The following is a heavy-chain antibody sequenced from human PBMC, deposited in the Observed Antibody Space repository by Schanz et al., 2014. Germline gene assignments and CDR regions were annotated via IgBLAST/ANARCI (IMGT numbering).Heavy chain of an antibody. D-gene: IGHD3-10*01. Sequence: QVQLVESGGGVVQPGRSLRLSCAASGFTFSSYALHWVRQAPGKGLEWVAFVPFDGSQKFYADSVKGRFTISRDNSKNTVHLQMNSLRAEDTAVYYCAKQHIVRGVIYLNWFDSWGQGTLVTVSS. CDR2: VPFDGSQK. CDR3: AKQHIVRGVIYLNWFDS. J-gene: IGHJ5*01. V-gene: IGHV3-30*18. CDR1: GFTFSSYA.